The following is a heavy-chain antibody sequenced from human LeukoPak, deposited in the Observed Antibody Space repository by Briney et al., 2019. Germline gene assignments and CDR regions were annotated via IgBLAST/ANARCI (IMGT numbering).Heavy chain of an antibody. J-gene: IGHJ5*02. D-gene: IGHD6-19*01. CDR2: VYHTGST. Sequence: SETLSLTCTVSGDPVSRGSYYWSWIRQPPGKELEWIGYVYHTGSTNYNPSLKSRVTISVDTSKNEFSLKMTSVTAPDTAVYYCARAFASGWYSRYDPWGQGTLVTVSS. CDR3: ARAFASGWYSRYDP. V-gene: IGHV4-61*01. CDR1: GDPVSRGSYY.